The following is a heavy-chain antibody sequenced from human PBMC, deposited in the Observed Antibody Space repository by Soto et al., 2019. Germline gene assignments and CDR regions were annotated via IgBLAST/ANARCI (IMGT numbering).Heavy chain of an antibody. CDR1: GFTFSSYS. J-gene: IGHJ6*02. CDR3: ANHEAGDTFSDYYGMNV. D-gene: IGHD2-21*01. V-gene: IGHV3-21*01. CDR2: ISTSSIYI. Sequence: EVQLVESGGGLVKPGGSLRLSCAASGFTFSSYSMNWVRQAPGKGLEWVSSISTSSIYIYYADSVKGRFTISRDNAKNSLYLQMSSLRAEDTGVYYCANHEAGDTFSDYYGMNVWGQGTTVTVSS.